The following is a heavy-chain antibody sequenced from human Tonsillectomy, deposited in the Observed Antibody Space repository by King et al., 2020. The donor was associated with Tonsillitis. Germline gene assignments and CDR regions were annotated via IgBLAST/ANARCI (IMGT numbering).Heavy chain of an antibody. CDR1: GGSFSDYY. J-gene: IGHJ5*02. Sequence: VQLQQWGAGLLKPSETLSLTCAVYGGSFSDYYWSWIRQPPGKGLEWIGEINDSGSTNFNPSLKSRVTISVDTSKNQFSLNLSSVTAADTAVYYCARGPVLRFLEWLSNWFDPWGQGTLVTVSS. CDR3: ARGPVLRFLEWLSNWFDP. D-gene: IGHD3-3*01. V-gene: IGHV4-34*01. CDR2: INDSGST.